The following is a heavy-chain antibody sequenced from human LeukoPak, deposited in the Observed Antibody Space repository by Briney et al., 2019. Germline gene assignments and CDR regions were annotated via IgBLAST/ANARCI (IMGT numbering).Heavy chain of an antibody. CDR2: ISSSSSSYI. CDR1: GFTFSSYS. J-gene: IGHJ4*02. CDR3: AKAPGIISADYFDN. D-gene: IGHD6-6*01. V-gene: IGHV3-21*01. Sequence: KSGGSLRLSCAASGFTFSSYSMNWVRQAPGKGLEWVSSISSSSSSYIYYADSVKGRFTISRDNAKNSLYLQMNSLRAEDTAVYYCAKAPGIISADYFDNWGQGTLVTVSS.